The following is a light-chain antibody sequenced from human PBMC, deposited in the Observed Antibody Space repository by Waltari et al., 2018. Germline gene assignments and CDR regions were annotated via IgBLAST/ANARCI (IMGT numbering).Light chain of an antibody. CDR2: DAS. CDR1: QIVGGN. CDR3: QQRRTWPSIT. V-gene: IGKV3-11*01. Sequence: EIVLTQSPATLFLSPGQRGTLSCRASQIVGGNLAWYQQKPGQAPRLLIYDASNRATGIPARFSGSGSWTDFTLTISSLEPEDFAVYYCQQRRTWPSITFGQGTRLEI. J-gene: IGKJ5*01.